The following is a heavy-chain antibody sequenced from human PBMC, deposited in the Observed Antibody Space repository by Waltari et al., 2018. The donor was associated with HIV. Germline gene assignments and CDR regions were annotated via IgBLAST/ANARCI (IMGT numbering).Heavy chain of an antibody. J-gene: IGHJ6*03. CDR2: IYWDDDK. CDR1: GFSLTTSAVG. CDR3: ARSAGTNDYYYYYYMDV. Sequence: QITLKESGPSLVKPTQTLTLTCTFSGFSLTTSAVGVGWIRQPPGKALEWLALIYWDDDKRYSPSLRSRLTITKDTSKNQVVLTMTNMDPVDTATYYCARSAGTNDYYYYYYMDVWGKGTTVTVYS. V-gene: IGHV2-5*02. D-gene: IGHD1-7*01.